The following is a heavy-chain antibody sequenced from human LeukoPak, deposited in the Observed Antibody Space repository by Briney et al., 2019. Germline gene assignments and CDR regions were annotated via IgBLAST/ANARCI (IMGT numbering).Heavy chain of an antibody. J-gene: IGHJ3*02. Sequence: PGESLQISCQGSGYPFTTYWIGWARPLPGKGLEGMGVIYPGDSDTTYSPSSQGKVPIPADKSISTVYLQWSSLNARDTAMYFCATIRVRPGSSSEGAFYMWGQGTMVTVSS. CDR1: GYPFTTYW. CDR3: ATIRVRPGSSSEGAFYM. D-gene: IGHD3-10*01. V-gene: IGHV5-51*01. CDR2: IYPGDSDT.